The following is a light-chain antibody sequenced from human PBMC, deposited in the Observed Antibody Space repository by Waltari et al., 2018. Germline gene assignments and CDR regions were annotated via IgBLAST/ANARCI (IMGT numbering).Light chain of an antibody. J-gene: IGKJ2*01. CDR1: QDISHY. CDR3: QHFDNLLFT. CDR2: DAT. V-gene: IGKV1-33*01. Sequence: DIQVTQSPSSLSASVGDRVTITCPASQDISHYLNWSQQRPGKAPKVLIYDATLLKIGVQSRFSGSGSGTDFTFAITSLQPEDAATYYCQHFDNLLFTFGQGTKLEI.